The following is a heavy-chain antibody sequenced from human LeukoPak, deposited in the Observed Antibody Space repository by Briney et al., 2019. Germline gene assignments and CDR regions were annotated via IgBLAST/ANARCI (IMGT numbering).Heavy chain of an antibody. D-gene: IGHD1-7*01. CDR1: GFTFSSYF. J-gene: IGHJ6*03. V-gene: IGHV3-21*01. Sequence: PGGSLRLSCAASGFTFSSYFMNWVRQAPGKGLEWVSFISSSSSYIYYADSVKGRFTISRDNAKNSLYLQMNSLRAEDTAVYYCARVRRTNYYYYMDVWGKGTTVTVSS. CDR2: ISSSSSYI. CDR3: ARVRRTNYYYYMDV.